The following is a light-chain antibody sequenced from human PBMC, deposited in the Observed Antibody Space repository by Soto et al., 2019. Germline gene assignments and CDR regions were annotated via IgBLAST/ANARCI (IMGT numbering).Light chain of an antibody. J-gene: IGLJ3*02. Sequence: QSVLTQPASVSGSPGQSITISCTGSSNDVGSYNLVSWYQQHPGKAPQLIIYEVTKRPSGVSNRFSGSKSGNTASLTNSGLQADDESDYYCCSYASGSTWMFGGGTKLTVL. V-gene: IGLV2-23*02. CDR2: EVT. CDR3: CSYASGSTWM. CDR1: SNDVGSYNL.